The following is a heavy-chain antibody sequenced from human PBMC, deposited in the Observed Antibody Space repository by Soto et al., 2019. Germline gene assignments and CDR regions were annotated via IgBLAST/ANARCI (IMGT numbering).Heavy chain of an antibody. J-gene: IGHJ6*02. CDR2: FTPGYGTL. CDR3: ASKGCSSTSCYRDYYYYYGMDV. V-gene: IGHV1-69*13. Sequence: SVKLSCKASGGSFGKSAINWVRQTPGQGLEWLGGFTPGYGTLKYAQKYQGRVTITADESKSTAYMDLSSLRSEDAAMYYCASKGCSSTSCYRDYYYYYGMDVWGQGTTVTVSS. D-gene: IGHD2-2*02. CDR1: GGSFGKSA.